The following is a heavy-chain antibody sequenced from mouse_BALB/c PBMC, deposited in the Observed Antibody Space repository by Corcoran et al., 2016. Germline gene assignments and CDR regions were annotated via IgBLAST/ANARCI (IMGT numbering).Heavy chain of an antibody. J-gene: IGHJ4*01. CDR2: IWWNDNK. Sequence: QVTQKESGPGILQHSLTLSRTCSCSGFSLSTYGMGVGWSRQPSGEGLEWLADIWWNDNKYYNPSLKSRLTISKDTSSNQVFLKITSVDTADTATYCCARREDYEAMDYWGQGTSVTVSS. CDR3: ARREDYEAMDY. V-gene: IGHV8-5*01. CDR1: GFSLSTYGMG.